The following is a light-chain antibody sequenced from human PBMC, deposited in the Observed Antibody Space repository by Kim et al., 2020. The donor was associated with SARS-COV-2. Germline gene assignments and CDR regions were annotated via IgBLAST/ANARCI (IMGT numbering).Light chain of an antibody. CDR1: SDNIADNY. CDR3: QSYDGYTVI. V-gene: IGLV6-57*03. Sequence: GETDTISCTRSSDNIADNYVQWYQQRPGSAPTTVIYEDNQRPSGVPDRFSASIDSSSNSASLTISALKTEDEADYYCQSYDGYTVIFGGGTQLTVL. J-gene: IGLJ2*01. CDR2: EDN.